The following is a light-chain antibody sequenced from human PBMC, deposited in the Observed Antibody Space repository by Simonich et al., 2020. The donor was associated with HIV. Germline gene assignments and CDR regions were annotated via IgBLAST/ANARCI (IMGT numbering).Light chain of an antibody. CDR2: DAS. J-gene: IGKJ3*01. V-gene: IGKV3D-20*01. CDR1: QSVSSSY. CDR3: QQYGSSPFT. Sequence: EIVLTQSPGTLSLSPGERATLPCRASQSVSSSYLAWYQQKPGLAPRLLIYDASSSATGIPDRFSGSGSGTDFTLTISRLEPEDFAMYYCQQYGSSPFTFGPGTKVEIK.